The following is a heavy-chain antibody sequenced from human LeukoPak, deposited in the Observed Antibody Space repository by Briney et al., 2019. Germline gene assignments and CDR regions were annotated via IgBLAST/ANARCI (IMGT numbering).Heavy chain of an antibody. V-gene: IGHV4-39*07. Sequence: PSETLSLTCTVSGGSISSSSYYWGWIRQPPGKGLEWIGSIYYSGSTYYNPSLKSRVTISVDTSKNQFSLKLSSVTAADTAVYYCARDPGRWLQPYYFDYWGQGTLVTVSS. D-gene: IGHD5-24*01. CDR2: IYYSGST. CDR3: ARDPGRWLQPYYFDY. J-gene: IGHJ4*02. CDR1: GGSISSSSYY.